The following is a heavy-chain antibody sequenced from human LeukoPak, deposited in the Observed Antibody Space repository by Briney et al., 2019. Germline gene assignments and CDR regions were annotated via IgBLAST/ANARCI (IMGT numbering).Heavy chain of an antibody. CDR1: GGTFSSYA. CDR3: ARDGSRDSSGSFDY. J-gene: IGHJ4*02. CDR2: IIPIFGTA. D-gene: IGHD3-22*01. V-gene: IGHV1-69*05. Sequence: ASVKVSCKASGGTFSSYAISWVRQAPGQGLEWMGGIIPIFGTANYAQKFQGRVTITTDESTSTAYMELSSLRSEDTAMYYCARDGSRDSSGSFDYWGQGTLVTVSS.